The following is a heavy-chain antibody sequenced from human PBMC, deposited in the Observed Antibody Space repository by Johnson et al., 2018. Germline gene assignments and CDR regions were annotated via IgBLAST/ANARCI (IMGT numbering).Heavy chain of an antibody. Sequence: VQLVQSGGGVIRPGGSLRLSCAASGFTFDDYGMTWVRQGPGKGLEWVSGINWNGGSKGYAASVKGRFIISGDNAKKSLYLEMNSLRGEDPALYYCARVGSDSYDRSGQTLGLYYYMDVWGKGTTVTVSS. D-gene: IGHD3-22*01. CDR1: GFTFDDYG. V-gene: IGHV3-20*04. J-gene: IGHJ6*03. CDR3: ARVGSDSYDRSGQTLGLYYYMDV. CDR2: INWNGGSK.